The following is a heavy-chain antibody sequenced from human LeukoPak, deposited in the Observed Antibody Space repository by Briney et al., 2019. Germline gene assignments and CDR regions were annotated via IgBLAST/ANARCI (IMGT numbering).Heavy chain of an antibody. CDR2: ISYDGSNK. CDR3: AKDLSGYSRPEYYFDY. CDR1: GFTFSSYA. Sequence: GGSLRLSCAASGFTFSSYAMHWVRQAPGKGLEWVAVISYDGSNKYYADSVKGRFTISRDNSKNTLYLQMNSLRAEDTAVYYCAKDLSGYSRPEYYFDYWGQGTLVTVSS. D-gene: IGHD5-18*01. V-gene: IGHV3-30*04. J-gene: IGHJ4*02.